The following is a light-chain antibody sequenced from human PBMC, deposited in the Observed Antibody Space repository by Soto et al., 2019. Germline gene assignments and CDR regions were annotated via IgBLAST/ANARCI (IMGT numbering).Light chain of an antibody. Sequence: EIVMTQSPATLSVSPGERATLSCRASQCVSSNLAWYQRKPGQAPRLLIYGASTRATGIPARFSGSGSGTEFTLTISSLQSEDFAVYYCQHYNNWPRTFGQGTKVEIK. CDR1: QCVSSN. CDR2: GAS. CDR3: QHYNNWPRT. V-gene: IGKV3-15*01. J-gene: IGKJ1*01.